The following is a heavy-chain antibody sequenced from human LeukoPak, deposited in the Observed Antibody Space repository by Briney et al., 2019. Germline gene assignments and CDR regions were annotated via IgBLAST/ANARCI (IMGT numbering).Heavy chain of an antibody. CDR1: GFTFSSYG. V-gene: IGHV3-48*04. J-gene: IGHJ4*02. CDR3: ARDYRYAFDN. Sequence: PGRSLRLSCAASGFTFSSYGMHWVRQAPGKGLEWISYIGISSGNTKYADSVKGRFTISGDNAKNSLYLQMNSLRVEDTAVYYCARDYRYAFDNWGQGILVTVSS. CDR2: IGISSGNT. D-gene: IGHD5-12*01.